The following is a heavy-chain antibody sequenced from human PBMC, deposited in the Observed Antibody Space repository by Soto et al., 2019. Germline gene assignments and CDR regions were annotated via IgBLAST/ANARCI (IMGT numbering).Heavy chain of an antibody. Sequence: QVQLVQSGAEVKKPGASVKVSCKASGYTFTSYGISWVRQAPGQGLEWMGWISAYNGNTNYAQKLQGRVTMTTDTSTSTAYMELRILRSDDTAVDYCARDRELRFLEGPPTPADYWGQGTLVTVAS. D-gene: IGHD3-3*01. CDR3: ARDRELRFLEGPPTPADY. V-gene: IGHV1-18*04. J-gene: IGHJ4*02. CDR2: ISAYNGNT. CDR1: GYTFTSYG.